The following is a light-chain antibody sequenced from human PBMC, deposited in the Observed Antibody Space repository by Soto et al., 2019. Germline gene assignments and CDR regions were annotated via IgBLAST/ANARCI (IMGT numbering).Light chain of an antibody. CDR3: QNEKSAPFT. CDR2: SAS. J-gene: IGKJ3*01. CDR1: QGISNY. Sequence: DIQMTQSPSSLSASVGDRVTITCRARQGISNYLSWYQQNPGKVPNLLIYSASTLQSGVPSRFSGSGAATDFTLTISSLQPDDVATDYCQNEKSAPFTFGPRTKVDIK. V-gene: IGKV1-27*01.